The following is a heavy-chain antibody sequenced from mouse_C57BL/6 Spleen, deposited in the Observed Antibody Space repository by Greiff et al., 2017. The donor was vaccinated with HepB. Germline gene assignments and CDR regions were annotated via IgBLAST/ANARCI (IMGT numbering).Heavy chain of an antibody. CDR2: INPSSGYT. CDR3: ARPYYGYDGGDFGY. V-gene: IGHV1-4*01. Sequence: VKLMESGAELARPGASVKMSCKASGYTFTSYTMHWVNQRPGQGLEWIGYINPSSGYTKYNQKFKDKATLTADKSSSTAYMQLSSLTSEDSAVYYCARPYYGYDGGDFGYWGKGTTLTVS. D-gene: IGHD2-2*01. CDR1: GYTFTSYT. J-gene: IGHJ2*01.